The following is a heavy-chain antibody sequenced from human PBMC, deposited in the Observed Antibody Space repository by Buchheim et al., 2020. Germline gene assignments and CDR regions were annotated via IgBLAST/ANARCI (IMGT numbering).Heavy chain of an antibody. J-gene: IGHJ4*02. CDR1: GFTFSNAW. Sequence: EVQLVESGGGLVKPGGSLRLSCAASGFTFSNAWMSWVRQAPGKGLEWFGRIKSKTDGGTTDYAAPAKGRFTISRDDSKNTLYLQMNSLKTEDTAVYYCTTVDYWGQGTL. CDR3: TTVDY. CDR2: IKSKTDGGTT. V-gene: IGHV3-15*01.